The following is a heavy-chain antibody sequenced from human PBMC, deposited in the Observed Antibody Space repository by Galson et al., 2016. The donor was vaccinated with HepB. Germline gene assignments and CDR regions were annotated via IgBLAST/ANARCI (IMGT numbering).Heavy chain of an antibody. CDR1: GFTFSNAW. CDR2: IKSKTDGGTT. D-gene: IGHD1-26*01. V-gene: IGHV3-15*01. Sequence: SLRLSCAASGFTFSNAWMSWVRQAPGKGLEWVGRIKSKTDGGTTDYAAPVKGRFTISRDDSKNTLYLQMNSLKTEDTAVYYCTTDVGANEFDYWGRGTLVTVSS. J-gene: IGHJ4*02. CDR3: TTDVGANEFDY.